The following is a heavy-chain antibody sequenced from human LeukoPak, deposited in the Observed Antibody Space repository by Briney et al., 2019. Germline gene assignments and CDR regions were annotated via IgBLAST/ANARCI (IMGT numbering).Heavy chain of an antibody. CDR1: GFTFSSYG. D-gene: IGHD4-17*01. CDR2: ISYDGSNK. J-gene: IGHJ6*02. CDR3: AKDRSGDYGPYYYGMDV. V-gene: IGHV3-30*18. Sequence: GGSLRLSCAASGFTFSSYGMHWVRQAPGKGLEWVAVISYDGSNKYYADSVKGRFTISRDNSKNTLYLQMNSLRAEDTAVYYCAKDRSGDYGPYYYGMDVWGQGTTVTVSS.